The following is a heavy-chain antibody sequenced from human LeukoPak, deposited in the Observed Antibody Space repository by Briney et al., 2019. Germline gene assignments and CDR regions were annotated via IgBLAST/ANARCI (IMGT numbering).Heavy chain of an antibody. Sequence: PGRSLRLSCAASGFTFSSYGMHWVRQAPGKGLEGVAVISYDGSNKYYADSVKGRFTISRDNSKNTLYLQMNSLRAEDTAVYYCAKGLVALYSSSPLDYWGQGTLVTVSS. J-gene: IGHJ4*02. V-gene: IGHV3-30*18. CDR2: ISYDGSNK. D-gene: IGHD6-6*01. CDR3: AKGLVALYSSSPLDY. CDR1: GFTFSSYG.